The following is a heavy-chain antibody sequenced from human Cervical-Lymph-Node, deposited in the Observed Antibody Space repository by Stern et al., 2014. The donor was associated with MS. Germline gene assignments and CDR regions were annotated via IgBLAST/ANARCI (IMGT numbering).Heavy chain of an antibody. D-gene: IGHD2-15*01. CDR2: INPDTGDT. Sequence: QVQLGQSGAEVQKPGASVKVSCKASGYTFTGSYIHWVRQAPGQGLEWMGWINPDTGDTNFAQNFRGRVTMTRDTSLTTAYLEMSRLRSDDTAVYYCATETIVVVPPGAPGDKITYSYGLDVWGQGSTVTVSS. CDR3: ATETIVVVPPGAPGDKITYSYGLDV. J-gene: IGHJ6*02. CDR1: GYTFTGSY. V-gene: IGHV1-2*02.